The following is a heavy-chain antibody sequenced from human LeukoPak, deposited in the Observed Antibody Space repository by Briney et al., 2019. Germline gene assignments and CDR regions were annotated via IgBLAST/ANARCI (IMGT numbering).Heavy chain of an antibody. J-gene: IGHJ4*02. Sequence: SGPTLVNPTQTLTLTCAFSGFSLTTSEVGVGWIRQPPGKALEWLALIYWNDDKRYGPSLQSRVTITKDTSKNQVVLVMTNMDPVDTGTYYCARGRGTAPSSLFDHWGQGTLVTVSS. CDR2: IYWNDDK. V-gene: IGHV2-5*04. D-gene: IGHD2-21*02. CDR3: ARGRGTAPSSLFDH. CDR1: GFSLTTSEVG.